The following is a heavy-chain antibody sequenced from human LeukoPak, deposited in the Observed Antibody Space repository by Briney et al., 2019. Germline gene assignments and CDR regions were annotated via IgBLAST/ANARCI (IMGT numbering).Heavy chain of an antibody. CDR1: GGSISSSYYH. Sequence: SETLSLTCTVSGGSISSSYYHWGWIRQPPGKGLEWIGSIYSSGSAYYNPSLKSRVTISVDTSKNQFSLKLSSVTATDTAVYYCARPRSSGKFGGFDIWGQGTLVTVSS. CDR3: ARPRSSGKFGGFDI. D-gene: IGHD1-26*01. J-gene: IGHJ3*02. CDR2: IYSSGSA. V-gene: IGHV4-39*01.